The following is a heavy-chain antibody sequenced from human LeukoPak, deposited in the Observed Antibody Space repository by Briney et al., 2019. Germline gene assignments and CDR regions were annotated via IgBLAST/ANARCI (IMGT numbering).Heavy chain of an antibody. CDR2: IIPMFGTA. Sequence: SVKVSCKASGGTFSTYAISWVRQAPGQGLEWMGGIIPMFGTANYAQKFQGRVTITADESTSTAYMELSSLRSEDTAVYYCARGSYYYDSSGYYVWGQGTLVTVSS. CDR1: GGTFSTYA. D-gene: IGHD3-22*01. J-gene: IGHJ4*02. CDR3: ARGSYYYDSSGYYV. V-gene: IGHV1-69*13.